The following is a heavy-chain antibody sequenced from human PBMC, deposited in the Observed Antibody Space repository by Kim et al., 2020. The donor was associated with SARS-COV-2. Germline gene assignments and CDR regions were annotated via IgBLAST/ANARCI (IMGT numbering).Heavy chain of an antibody. Sequence: SETLSLTCTVSGGSISSSSYYWGWIRQPPGKGLEWIGSIYYSGSTYYNPSLKSRVTISVDTSKNQFSLKLSSVTAADTAVYYCANGGRVSSWYFTVDYWGQGTLVTVSS. D-gene: IGHD6-13*01. CDR1: GGSISSSSYY. J-gene: IGHJ4*02. V-gene: IGHV4-39*01. CDR2: IYYSGST. CDR3: ANGGRVSSWYFTVDY.